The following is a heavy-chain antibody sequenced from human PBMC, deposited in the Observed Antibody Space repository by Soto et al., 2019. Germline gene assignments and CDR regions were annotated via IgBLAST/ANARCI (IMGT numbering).Heavy chain of an antibody. V-gene: IGHV1-69*06. CDR2: IIPIFGTA. CDR3: AREVYYYDSSGSYFDY. CDR1: GGTFSSYA. Sequence: SVKVSCKASGGTFSSYAISWVREAPGQGLEWMGGIIPIFGTANYAQKFQGRVTITADKSTSTAYMELSSLRSEDTAVYYCAREVYYYDSSGSYFDYWGQGTLVTVYS. D-gene: IGHD3-22*01. J-gene: IGHJ4*02.